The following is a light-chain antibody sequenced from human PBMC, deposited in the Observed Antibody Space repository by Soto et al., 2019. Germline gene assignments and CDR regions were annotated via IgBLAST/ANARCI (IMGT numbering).Light chain of an antibody. CDR3: SSYTSSSTLYG. Sequence: QSALTQPASVSGSPGQSITISCTGTSSDVGGYNYVSWYQQHPGKAPKLMIYEVSTRPSGVSNRFSGSKSGNTASLTISGLQAEDEADYYCSSYTSSSTLYGFGTGTKVTVL. CDR2: EVS. J-gene: IGLJ1*01. V-gene: IGLV2-14*01. CDR1: SSDVGGYNY.